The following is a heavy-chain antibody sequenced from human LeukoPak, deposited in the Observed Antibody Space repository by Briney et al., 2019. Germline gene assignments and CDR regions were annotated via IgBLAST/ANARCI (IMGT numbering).Heavy chain of an antibody. CDR3: VKHVGSGWSNNRFDP. CDR1: GFTFSGYA. D-gene: IGHD6-25*01. CDR2: VSRFGGTT. J-gene: IGHJ5*02. V-gene: IGHV3-23*01. Sequence: QPGGSLRLSCAASGFTFSGYAMSWVRQAPGKGLEWVSAVSRFGGTTYYADSAKGRFTISRDNSNNTVYLQMNSLRVEDTALYYCVKHVGSGWSNNRFDPWGQGTLVTVS.